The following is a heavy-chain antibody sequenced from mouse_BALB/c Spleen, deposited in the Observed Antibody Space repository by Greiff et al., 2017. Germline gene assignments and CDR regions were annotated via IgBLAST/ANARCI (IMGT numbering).Heavy chain of an antibody. CDR1: GYTFTSYW. V-gene: IGHV1S132*01. CDR3: ARTDYYAMDY. CDR2: IFPGTGTT. Sequence: VHLVESGAELVKPGASVKLSCKTSGYTFTSYWIQWVKQRPGQGLGWIGEIFPGTGTTYYNEKFKGKATLTIDTSSSTAYMQLSSLTSEDSAVYFCARTDYYAMDYWGQGTSVTVSS. J-gene: IGHJ4*01.